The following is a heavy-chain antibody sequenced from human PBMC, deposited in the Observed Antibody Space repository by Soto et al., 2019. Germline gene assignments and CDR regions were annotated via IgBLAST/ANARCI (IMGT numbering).Heavy chain of an antibody. CDR2: ISGDGVTT. CDR1: GFPFSSYW. J-gene: IGHJ4*02. Sequence: EVQLVESGGDLVQRGGSLRLSCAASGFPFSSYWMHWVRHTPGKGLDWVARISGDGVTTYYADSVTGRFTVSRDNAKNTRSLQRSGLRAEDTAVYYCAREYYGLLTGYYTDCWGQGTLVSVSS. V-gene: IGHV3-74*01. D-gene: IGHD3-9*01. CDR3: AREYYGLLTGYYTDC.